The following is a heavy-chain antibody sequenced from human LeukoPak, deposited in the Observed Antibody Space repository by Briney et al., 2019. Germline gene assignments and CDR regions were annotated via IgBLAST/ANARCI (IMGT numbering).Heavy chain of an antibody. CDR2: INHSGST. J-gene: IGHJ6*02. CDR1: GFTFSSYS. Sequence: PGGSLRLSCAASGFTFSSYSMNWVRQPPGKGLEWIGEINHSGSTNYNPSLKSRVTISVDTSKNQFSLKLSSVTAADTAVYYCARANPTYYYDSSGYYYYYGMDVWGQGTTVTVSS. V-gene: IGHV4-34*01. D-gene: IGHD3-22*01. CDR3: ARANPTYYYDSSGYYYYYGMDV.